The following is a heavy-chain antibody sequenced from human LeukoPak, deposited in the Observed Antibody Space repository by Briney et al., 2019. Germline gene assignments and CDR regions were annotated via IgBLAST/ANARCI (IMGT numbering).Heavy chain of an antibody. CDR1: GGSFSGYY. CDR2: INHSGST. CDR3: ARDRYYYGSGSYPYNWFDP. Sequence: PSETLSLTCAVYGGSFSGYYWSWIRQPPGKGLEWIGEINHSGSTNYNPSLKSRVTISVDTSKNQFSLKLSSVTAADTAVYYCARDRYYYGSGSYPYNWFDPWGQGTLVTVSS. J-gene: IGHJ5*02. V-gene: IGHV4-34*01. D-gene: IGHD3-10*01.